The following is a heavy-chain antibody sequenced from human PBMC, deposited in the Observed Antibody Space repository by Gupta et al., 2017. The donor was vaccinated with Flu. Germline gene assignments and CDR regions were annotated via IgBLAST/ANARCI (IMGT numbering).Heavy chain of an antibody. CDR2: IGGGGDT. J-gene: IGHJ3*01. CDR1: GFTFNIFA. V-gene: IGHV3-23*01. CDR3: ARDFYSQLLDALDL. D-gene: IGHD2-2*01. Sequence: EVQLLESGGGLVQRGGSLRLSCAASGFTFNIFAMDWVRQAPGKGLEWVAHIGGGGDTHYAASVKGRFTISRDNAKKTLYLQLNDLTVEDTAVYYCARDFYSQLLDALDLWGQGTLVTVSS.